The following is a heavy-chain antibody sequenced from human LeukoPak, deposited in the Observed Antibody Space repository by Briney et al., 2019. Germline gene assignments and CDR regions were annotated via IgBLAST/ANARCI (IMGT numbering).Heavy chain of an antibody. CDR2: ISSSGSTI. Sequence: KSGGSLRLSCAASGFTFSDYYMSWIRQAPGKGLEWVSYISSSGSTIYYADSVKGRFTISRDNAKNSLYLQMNSLRAEDTAVYYCARRKAMATRGLDYWGQGTLVTVSS. D-gene: IGHD5-18*01. V-gene: IGHV3-11*01. CDR3: ARRKAMATRGLDY. CDR1: GFTFSDYY. J-gene: IGHJ4*02.